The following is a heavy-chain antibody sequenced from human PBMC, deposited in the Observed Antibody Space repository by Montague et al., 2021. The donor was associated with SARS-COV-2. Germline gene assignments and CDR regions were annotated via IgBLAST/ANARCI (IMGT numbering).Heavy chain of an antibody. V-gene: IGHV3-74*01. CDR3: ARDFAHRGD. D-gene: IGHD3-10*01. CDR2: INGVGSAT. CDR1: GFIFKDYW. Sequence: PRRLSLSAPGFIFKDYWMHWVRQVPGKGLVWVSRINGVGSATTYADFVKGRFTISRDNAENTLYLQMDSLRAEDTAVYYCARDFAHRGDWGQGTLVTVSS. J-gene: IGHJ4*02.